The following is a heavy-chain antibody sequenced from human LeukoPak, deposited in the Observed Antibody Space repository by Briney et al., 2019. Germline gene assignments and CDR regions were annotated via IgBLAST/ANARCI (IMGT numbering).Heavy chain of an antibody. Sequence: PSETLSLTCAVYGGSFSGYYWSWIRQPPGKGLEWIGEINHSGSTNYNPSPKSRVTISVDTSKNQFSLKLSSVTAADTAVYYCARGQPVPRLYYFDYWGQGTLVTVSS. J-gene: IGHJ4*02. D-gene: IGHD6-6*01. CDR1: GGSFSGYY. CDR3: ARGQPVPRLYYFDY. V-gene: IGHV4-34*01. CDR2: INHSGST.